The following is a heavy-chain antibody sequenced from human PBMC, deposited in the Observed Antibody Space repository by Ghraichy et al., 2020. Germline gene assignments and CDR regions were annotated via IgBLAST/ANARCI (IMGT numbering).Heavy chain of an antibody. J-gene: IGHJ3*02. D-gene: IGHD6-13*01. CDR3: ARAIFSNNWWDAFAI. CDR1: GGSMSDYY. Sequence: QTLSLTCNVSGGSMSDYYWSWIRQPAGKGLEWIGRINAIGSTNYNPSLRSRVTMSVDPPKSQFSLKLSSVTAADTAVYYCARAIFSNNWWDAFAIWGQGTLVTVSS. CDR2: INAIGST. V-gene: IGHV4-4*07.